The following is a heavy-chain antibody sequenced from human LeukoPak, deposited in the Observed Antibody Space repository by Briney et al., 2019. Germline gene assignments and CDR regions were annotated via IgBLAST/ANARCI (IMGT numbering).Heavy chain of an antibody. CDR2: IIPIFGAA. CDR3: ARAPTSRCDDYGHNAFDY. CDR1: GGTFSSNA. J-gene: IGHJ4*02. Sequence: SVKVSCKASGGTFSSNAISWVRQAPGQGLEWMGGIIPIFGAANYAQKFRDRVTITADESTSTVYMALSSLRSEDTAMYYCARAPTSRCDDYGHNAFDYWGQGTLVTVSS. V-gene: IGHV1-69*13. D-gene: IGHD4-17*01.